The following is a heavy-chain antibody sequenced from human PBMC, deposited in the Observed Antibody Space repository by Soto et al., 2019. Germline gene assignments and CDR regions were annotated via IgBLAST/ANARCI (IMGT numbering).Heavy chain of an antibody. V-gene: IGHV4-34*01. CDR2: INHSGST. J-gene: IGHJ6*02. D-gene: IGHD3-10*01. Sequence: PSETLSLTCAVYGGSFSGYYWSWIRQPPGKGLEWIGEINHSGSTNYNPSLKSRVTISVDTSKNQFSLKLSSVTAADTAVYYCARGLRGNSPYGMDVWGQGTTVTVSS. CDR1: GGSFSGYY. CDR3: ARGLRGNSPYGMDV.